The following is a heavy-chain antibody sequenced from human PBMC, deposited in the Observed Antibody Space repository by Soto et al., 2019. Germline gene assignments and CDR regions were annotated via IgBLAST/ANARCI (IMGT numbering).Heavy chain of an antibody. CDR2: IRSKAYGGTT. D-gene: IGHD3-9*01. CDR1: GFTFGDYA. Sequence: GGSLRLSCTASGFTFGDYAMSWFRQAPGKGLEWVGFIRSKAYGGTTEYAASVKGRFTISRDDSKSIAYLQMNSLKTEDTAVYYCTRVIDYDILTGLYFDYWGQGTLVTVSS. V-gene: IGHV3-49*03. J-gene: IGHJ4*02. CDR3: TRVIDYDILTGLYFDY.